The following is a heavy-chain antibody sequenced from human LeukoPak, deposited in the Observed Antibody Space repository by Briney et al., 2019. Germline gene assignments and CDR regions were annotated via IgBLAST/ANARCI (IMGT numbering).Heavy chain of an antibody. D-gene: IGHD3-10*01. CDR1: GFTFSSYS. CDR2: ISSSSSYI. CDR3: ARATRDGSGNLFFDY. V-gene: IGHV3-21*01. Sequence: GGSLRLSCAASGFTFSSYSMNWVRQAPGKGLEWVSSISSSSSYIYYADSVKGRFTISRDNAKNSLYLQMNSLRAEDTAVYYCARATRDGSGNLFFDYWGQGTLVTVSS. J-gene: IGHJ4*02.